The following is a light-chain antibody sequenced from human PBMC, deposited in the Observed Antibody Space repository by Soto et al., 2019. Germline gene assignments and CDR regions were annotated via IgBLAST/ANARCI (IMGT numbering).Light chain of an antibody. CDR2: GAS. CDR3: QQSHTSPRT. Sequence: DIQMTQSPSFLSASVGDRVTVTCRASQSVGTHLHWYQQKSGKAPKLLIYGASTLQSGVSSRFSGSGSGTDFTLTIASLQPDDFAVYYCQQSHTSPRTFGQGTRLDI. CDR1: QSVGTH. J-gene: IGKJ2*01. V-gene: IGKV1-39*01.